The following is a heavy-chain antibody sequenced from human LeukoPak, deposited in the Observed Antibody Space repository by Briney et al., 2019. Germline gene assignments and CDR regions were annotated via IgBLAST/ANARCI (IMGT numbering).Heavy chain of an antibody. CDR1: GFTFDDYD. CDR3: ARGGWFGELLFDY. CDR2: INWNGGST. V-gene: IGHV3-20*04. D-gene: IGHD3-10*01. Sequence: GGSLRLSCAASGFTFDDYDMSWVRQAPGKGLEWVSGINWNGGSTGYADSVKGRFTISRDNAKNSLYQQMNSLRAEDTALYYCARGGWFGELLFDYWGQGTLVTVSS. J-gene: IGHJ4*02.